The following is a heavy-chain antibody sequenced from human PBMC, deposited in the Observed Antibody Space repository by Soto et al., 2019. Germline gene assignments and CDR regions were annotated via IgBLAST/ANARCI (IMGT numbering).Heavy chain of an antibody. CDR1: GGSFSGYY. CDR2: INHSGST. CDR3: AGGRGRQQLVMTYYYGMDV. D-gene: IGHD6-13*01. Sequence: PSETLSLTCAVYGGSFSGYYWSWIRQPPGKGLEWIGEINHSGSTNYNPSLKSRVTISVDTSKNQFSLNLRSVTAADTAVYYCAGGRGRQQLVMTYYYGMDVWGQGTTVTVSS. V-gene: IGHV4-34*01. J-gene: IGHJ6*02.